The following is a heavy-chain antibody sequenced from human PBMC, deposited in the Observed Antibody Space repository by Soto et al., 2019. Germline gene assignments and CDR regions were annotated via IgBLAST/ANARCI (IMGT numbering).Heavy chain of an antibody. CDR1: GGSISSNSYY. V-gene: IGHV4-39*01. D-gene: IGHD5-12*01. J-gene: IGHJ2*01. CDR3: ARLAHPNKEWLRYNFDL. Sequence: QLQLQESGPGQVKPSETLSLTCTVSGGSISSNSYYWGWIRQPPGKGLEWIGSIYYSGSTYYNPSLKSRITISVDTSKNQFSLRLSAVTAADTAVYYCARLAHPNKEWLRYNFDLWGRGTLVTVSS. CDR2: IYYSGST.